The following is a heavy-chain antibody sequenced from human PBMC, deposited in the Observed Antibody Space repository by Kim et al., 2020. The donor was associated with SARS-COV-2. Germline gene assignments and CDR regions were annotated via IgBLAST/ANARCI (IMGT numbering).Heavy chain of an antibody. D-gene: IGHD6-13*01. CDR2: ISSDGSST. CDR1: GFAFSSYW. J-gene: IGHJ5*02. CDR3: ARAGGRIAATNNWFDP. V-gene: IGHV3-74*01. Sequence: GGSLRLSCAASGFAFSSYWMHWVRQAPGKGLVWVSRISSDGSSTSYADSVKGRFTISRDNAKNILYLQMDSLRAEDTAVYFCARAGGRIAATNNWFDPWGQGTLVTVSS.